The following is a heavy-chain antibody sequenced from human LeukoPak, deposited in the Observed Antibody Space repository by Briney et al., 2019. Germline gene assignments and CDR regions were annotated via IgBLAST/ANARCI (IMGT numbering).Heavy chain of an antibody. CDR3: ARLMAGSPYYYYGMDV. Sequence: SETLSLTCTVSGGSISSYYWSWIRQPPGKGLEWIGYIYYSGRTNYNPSLKSRVTISVDTSKNQFSLKLSSVTAADTAVYYCARLMAGSPYYYYGMDVWGQGTTVTVSS. D-gene: IGHD5-24*01. CDR2: IYYSGRT. CDR1: GGSISSYY. V-gene: IGHV4-59*08. J-gene: IGHJ6*02.